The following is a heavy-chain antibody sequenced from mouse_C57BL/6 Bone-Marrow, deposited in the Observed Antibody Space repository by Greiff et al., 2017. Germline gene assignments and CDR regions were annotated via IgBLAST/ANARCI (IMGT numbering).Heavy chain of an antibody. Sequence: QVQLQQPGAELVMPGASVKLSCKASGYTFTSYWMHWVKQRPGQGLEWIGEIDPSDSYTNYNQKFKGKSTLTVDKSSSTAYMELSSLTSEDSAVYYCAREARFYAFAYWGQGTLVTVSA. J-gene: IGHJ3*01. D-gene: IGHD2-12*01. V-gene: IGHV1-69*01. CDR2: IDPSDSYT. CDR3: AREARFYAFAY. CDR1: GYTFTSYW.